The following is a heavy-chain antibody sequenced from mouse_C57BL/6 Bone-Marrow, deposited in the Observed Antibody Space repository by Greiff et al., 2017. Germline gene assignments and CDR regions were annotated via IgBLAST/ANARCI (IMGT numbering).Heavy chain of an antibody. D-gene: IGHD1-1*01. CDR2: ISYDGSN. CDR1: GYSITSGYY. V-gene: IGHV3-6*01. J-gene: IGHJ2*01. Sequence: EVQLQQSGPGLVKPSQSLSLTCSVTGYSITSGYYWNWIRQFPGNKLEWMGYISYDGSNNYNPSLKNRISITRDTSKNQFFLKLNSVTTEDTATYYCARGFYYGSGVDYWGQGTTLTVSS. CDR3: ARGFYYGSGVDY.